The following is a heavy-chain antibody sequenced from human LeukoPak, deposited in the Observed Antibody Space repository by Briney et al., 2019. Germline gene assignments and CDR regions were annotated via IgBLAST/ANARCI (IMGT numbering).Heavy chain of an antibody. Sequence: PGGSLRLSCAAPGFTLSDYYRSWIRQAPGKGLGWVSYISSSGSTIYYADSVKGRFTISRDNAKNSLYLQMNSLRAEDTAVYYCARPLAPWWELRGGPNAFDIWGQGTMVTVSS. CDR3: ARPLAPWWELRGGPNAFDI. CDR1: GFTLSDYY. J-gene: IGHJ3*02. V-gene: IGHV3-11*01. D-gene: IGHD1-26*01. CDR2: ISSSGSTI.